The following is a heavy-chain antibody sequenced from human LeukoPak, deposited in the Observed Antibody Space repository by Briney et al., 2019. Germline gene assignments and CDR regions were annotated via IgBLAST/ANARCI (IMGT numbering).Heavy chain of an antibody. J-gene: IGHJ3*02. D-gene: IGHD3-22*01. V-gene: IGHV3-23*01. CDR1: GFTFSSYA. CDR3: AKGVNYYDSSGYYLHDAFDI. CDR2: ISGSGGST. Sequence: GGSLRLSCAASGFTFSSYAMSWVRQAPGKGLEWVSAISGSGGSTYYADSVKGRFTISRDNSKNTLYLQMNSLRAEDRAVYYCAKGVNYYDSSGYYLHDAFDIWGQGTMVTVSS.